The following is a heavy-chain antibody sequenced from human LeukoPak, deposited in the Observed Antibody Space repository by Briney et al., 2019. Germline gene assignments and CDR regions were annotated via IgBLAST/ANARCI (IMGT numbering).Heavy chain of an antibody. CDR2: FDPEDGET. D-gene: IGHD5-18*01. CDR1: GYTLTELS. CDR3: ATPGDTEGYNWFDP. J-gene: IGHJ5*02. Sequence: ASVKVSCKVSGYTLTELSMHWVRQAPGKGLEWMGGFDPEDGETIYAQKFQGRVTMTEDTSTDTAYMELSSLRSEDTAVYYCATPGDTEGYNWFDPWGQGTLVTVSS. V-gene: IGHV1-24*01.